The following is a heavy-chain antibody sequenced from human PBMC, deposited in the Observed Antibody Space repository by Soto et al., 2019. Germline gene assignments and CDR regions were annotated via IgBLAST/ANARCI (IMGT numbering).Heavy chain of an antibody. CDR3: ARHDGGNFDY. CDR1: GGSISSYY. J-gene: IGHJ4*02. CDR2: IYYSGST. Sequence: SETLSLTCTVSGGSISSYYWSWIRQPPGKGLEWIGYIYYSGSTNYNPPLKSRVTISVDTSKNQFSLKLSSVTAADTAVYYCARHDGGNFDYWGQGTLVTVSS. V-gene: IGHV4-59*08. D-gene: IGHD2-15*01.